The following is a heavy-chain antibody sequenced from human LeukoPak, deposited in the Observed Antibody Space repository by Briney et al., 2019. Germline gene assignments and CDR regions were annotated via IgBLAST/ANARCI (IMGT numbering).Heavy chain of an antibody. D-gene: IGHD6-19*01. J-gene: IGHJ3*02. Sequence: SETLSLTCTVSGGSISSYYWSWIRQPPGKGLEWIGYIYYSGSTNYNPSLKSRVTISVDTSKNQFSLKLSSVTAAVTAVYYCARSEGIAVAGTAFDIWGQGTMVTVSS. CDR1: GGSISSYY. CDR3: ARSEGIAVAGTAFDI. CDR2: IYYSGST. V-gene: IGHV4-59*01.